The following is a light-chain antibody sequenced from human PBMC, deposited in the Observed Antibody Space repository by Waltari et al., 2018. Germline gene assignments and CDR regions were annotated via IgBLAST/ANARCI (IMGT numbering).Light chain of an antibody. CDR1: QTVLYSSDNNNY. J-gene: IGKJ1*01. Sequence: DIVMTQSPDSLAVSLGERATINCKSSQTVLYSSDNNNYLAWYQQKLGQPPKLLIYWASTRASGVPARFSGSGSRTDFTLTISSLQAEDVAVYYCQQYYDTPRTFGQGTRVEIK. V-gene: IGKV4-1*01. CDR2: WAS. CDR3: QQYYDTPRT.